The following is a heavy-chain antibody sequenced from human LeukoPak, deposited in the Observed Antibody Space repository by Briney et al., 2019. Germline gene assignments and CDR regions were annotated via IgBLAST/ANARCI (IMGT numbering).Heavy chain of an antibody. V-gene: IGHV3-53*01. CDR3: ARDMGAEAFDI. D-gene: IGHD1-26*01. J-gene: IGHJ3*02. Sequence: TGGSLRLSCSASGFSVTSNYMSWVHQAPGKGLQWVSVVYSGGGTDYAGSVRGRFTISRDNAKSSLYLQMSSLRAEDTAVYYCARDMGAEAFDIWGQGTMVTVSS. CDR2: VYSGGGT. CDR1: GFSVTSNY.